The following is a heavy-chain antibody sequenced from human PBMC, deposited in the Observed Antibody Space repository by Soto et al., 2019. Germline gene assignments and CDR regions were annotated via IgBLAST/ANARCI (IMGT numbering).Heavy chain of an antibody. V-gene: IGHV3-21*01. CDR1: GFTFSSYS. CDR2: ISSSSSYI. CDR3: AAYYYGSGSPEDYYYYGMDV. Sequence: GGSLRLSCAASGFTFSSYSMNWVRQAPGKGLEWVSSISSSSSYIYYADSVKGRFTISRDNAKNSLYLQMNSLRAEDTAVYYCAAYYYGSGSPEDYYYYGMDVWGQGTTVTVSS. J-gene: IGHJ6*02. D-gene: IGHD3-10*01.